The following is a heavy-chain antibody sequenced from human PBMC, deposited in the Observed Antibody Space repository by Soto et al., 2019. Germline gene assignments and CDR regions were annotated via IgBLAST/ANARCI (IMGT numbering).Heavy chain of an antibody. D-gene: IGHD6-19*01. Sequence: LRLSCAATGFTFSTYWMHWVRQGPGKGLVWVSRISTDGSSTNYADSVKGRFTISRDNAKSTLYLQMNSLRAEDTAVYDCAKVLGSSGWVYWYFDLWGRGTLVTVSS. CDR2: ISTDGSST. V-gene: IGHV3-74*01. CDR3: AKVLGSSGWVYWYFDL. CDR1: GFTFSTYW. J-gene: IGHJ2*01.